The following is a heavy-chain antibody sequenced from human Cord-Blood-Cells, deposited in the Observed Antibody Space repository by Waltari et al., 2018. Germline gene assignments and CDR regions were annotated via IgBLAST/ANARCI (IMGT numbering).Heavy chain of an antibody. V-gene: IGHV4-34*01. D-gene: IGHD6-13*01. CDR2: INHSGST. CDR1: GGSFSGYY. CDR3: ARGLAIAAAGNRGLGY. J-gene: IGHJ4*02. Sequence: QVQLQQWGAGLLQPSETLSLTCAVHGGSFSGYYWSWIRQPPGKGLEWLGEINHSGSTNYNPSLKSRVTISVDTSKNQFSLKLSSVTAADTAVYYCARGLAIAAAGNRGLGYWGQGTLVTVSS.